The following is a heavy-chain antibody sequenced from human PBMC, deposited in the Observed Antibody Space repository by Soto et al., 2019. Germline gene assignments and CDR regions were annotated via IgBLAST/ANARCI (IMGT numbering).Heavy chain of an antibody. J-gene: IGHJ6*02. CDR3: ARVGGPNYGDYDPYWYYYYGMDV. V-gene: IGHV5-10-1*01. CDR2: IDPSDSYT. D-gene: IGHD4-17*01. CDR1: GYSFTSYW. Sequence: GESLKISCKGSGYSFTSYWISWVRQMPGKGLEWMGRIDPSDSYTNYSPSFQGHVTISADKSISTAYLQWSSLRAEDTAVYYCARVGGPNYGDYDPYWYYYYGMDVWGQGTTVTVSS.